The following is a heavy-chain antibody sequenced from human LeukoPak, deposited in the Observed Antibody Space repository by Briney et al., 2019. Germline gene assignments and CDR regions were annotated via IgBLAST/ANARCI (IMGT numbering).Heavy chain of an antibody. J-gene: IGHJ6*03. V-gene: IGHV4-59*08. CDR1: GGYITTYY. Sequence: SETLSLTCTISGGYITTYYWSWIRQSPGKGLEGSGYLYYSGNTDYNPSLKSRVTISLDTSKSQFSPKLTSVTAADTAVYYCARVGATYPHYYMDVWGKGTTVTVAS. D-gene: IGHD3-16*01. CDR3: ARVGATYPHYYMDV. CDR2: LYYSGNT.